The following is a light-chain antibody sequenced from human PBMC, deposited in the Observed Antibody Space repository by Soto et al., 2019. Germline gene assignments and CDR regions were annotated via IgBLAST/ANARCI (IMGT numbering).Light chain of an antibody. J-gene: IGLJ1*01. Sequence: QSVLTQPASLSGSPGQSITISCTGTSSDVGSYNLVSWYQQHPGTAPKLMIYEVTKRPSGVSNRFSGSKSGNTASLTIPGLQAEDEADYYCCSYAGSSTYVFGTGTKVTVL. CDR3: CSYAGSSTYV. CDR2: EVT. CDR1: SSDVGSYNL. V-gene: IGLV2-23*02.